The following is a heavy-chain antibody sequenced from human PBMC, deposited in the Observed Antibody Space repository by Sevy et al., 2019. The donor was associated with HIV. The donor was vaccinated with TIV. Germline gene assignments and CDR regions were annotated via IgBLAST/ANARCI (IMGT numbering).Heavy chain of an antibody. CDR3: ATTKDYYESSGSPFDY. D-gene: IGHD3-22*01. CDR2: FDPEDGET. V-gene: IGHV1-24*01. J-gene: IGHJ4*02. Sequence: ASVKVSCKVSGYTLTQLSMHWVRQAPGKGLEWMGIFDPEDGETLYAQKFQGRVTMTEDTSTDRAYMELSSLRFEETAIYYCATTKDYYESSGSPFDYWGQGTLVTVSS. CDR1: GYTLTQLS.